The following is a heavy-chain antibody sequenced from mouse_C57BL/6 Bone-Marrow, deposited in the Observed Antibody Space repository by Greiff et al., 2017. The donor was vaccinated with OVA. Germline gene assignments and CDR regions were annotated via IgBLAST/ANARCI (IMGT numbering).Heavy chain of an antibody. Sequence: VKLMESGAELARPGASVKLSCKASGYTFTSYGISWVKQRTGQGLEWIGEIYPRSGNTYYNEKFKGKATMTADKSSSTAYMELRSLTSEDSAVYFCAIAGSSYYAMDYWGQGTSVTVSS. D-gene: IGHD1-1*01. J-gene: IGHJ4*01. CDR3: AIAGSSYYAMDY. V-gene: IGHV1-81*01. CDR2: IYPRSGNT. CDR1: GYTFTSYG.